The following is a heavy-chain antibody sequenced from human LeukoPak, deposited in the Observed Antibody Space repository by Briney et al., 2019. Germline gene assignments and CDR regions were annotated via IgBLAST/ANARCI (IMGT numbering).Heavy chain of an antibody. CDR1: GGTFSSYG. J-gene: IGHJ4*02. CDR2: ISYDGSNK. V-gene: IGHV3-30*18. Sequence: SCKASGGTFSSYGMHWVRQAPGKGLEWVAVISYDGSNKYYADSVKGRFTISRDNSKNTLYLQMNSLRAEDTAVYYCAKAAAAHHFDYWGQGTLVTVSS. CDR3: AKAAAAHHFDY. D-gene: IGHD6-25*01.